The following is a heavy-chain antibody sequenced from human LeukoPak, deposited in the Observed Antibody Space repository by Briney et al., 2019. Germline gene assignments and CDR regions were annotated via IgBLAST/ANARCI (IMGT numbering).Heavy chain of an antibody. CDR3: ARPEEILSLGAFDI. CDR2: ISSSGDTI. CDR1: GFTVSNTY. Sequence: GGSLRLSCAVSGFTVSNTYMSWIRQAPGKGLEWVSYISSSGDTIYYVDSVKGRFTISRDNAKNSVHLQMNSLRAEDTAVYYCARPEEILSLGAFDIWGQGTMVTVSS. V-gene: IGHV3-11*01. J-gene: IGHJ3*02. D-gene: IGHD1-14*01.